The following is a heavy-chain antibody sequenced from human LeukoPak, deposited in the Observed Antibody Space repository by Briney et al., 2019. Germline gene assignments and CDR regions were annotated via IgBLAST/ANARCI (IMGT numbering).Heavy chain of an antibody. CDR2: ISVSGNT. CDR1: GFTLSSYA. J-gene: IGHJ6*03. Sequence: GGSLRLSCAASGFTLSSYAMSWVRQAPGKGLGWVSAISVSGNTYHADSVKGRFTISRDSSKNTLYLQMNRLRAEDTAVYYCARDQCSSWYENYYYMDVWGKGATVTVSS. CDR3: ARDQCSSWYENYYYMDV. D-gene: IGHD6-13*01. V-gene: IGHV3-23*01.